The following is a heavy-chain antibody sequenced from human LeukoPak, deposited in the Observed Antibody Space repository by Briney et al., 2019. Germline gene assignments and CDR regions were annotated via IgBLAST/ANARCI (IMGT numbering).Heavy chain of an antibody. Sequence: GGSLRLSCAASGFTFDDYAMPWVRQAPGKGLEWVSGISWNSGSIGYADSVKGRFTISRDNAKNSLYLQMNSLRAEDTAVYYCAQGDGYRNSPYYFDYWGQGTLVTVSS. J-gene: IGHJ4*02. CDR3: AQGDGYRNSPYYFDY. CDR1: GFTFDDYA. CDR2: ISWNSGSI. D-gene: IGHD4-4*01. V-gene: IGHV3-9*01.